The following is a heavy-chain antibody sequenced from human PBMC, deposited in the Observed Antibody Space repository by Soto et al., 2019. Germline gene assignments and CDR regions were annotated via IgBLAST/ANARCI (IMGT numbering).Heavy chain of an antibody. CDR2: ISAYSGDT. V-gene: IGHV1-18*01. J-gene: IGHJ6*02. CDR1: GYTFTTYG. D-gene: IGHD1-20*01. CDR3: ARYKYYYGMDV. Sequence: GASVKVSCKASGYTFTTYGISWVRQAPGQGLEWMGWISAYSGDTNYAQKLQGRVTMTTDTSTSTAYMELRSLRSDDTAVYYCARYKYYYGMDVWGQGTTVTVSS.